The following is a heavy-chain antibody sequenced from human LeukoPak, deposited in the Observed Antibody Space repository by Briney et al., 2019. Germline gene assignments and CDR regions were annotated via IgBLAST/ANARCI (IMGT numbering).Heavy chain of an antibody. V-gene: IGHV4-59*12. J-gene: IGHJ4*02. Sequence: PSETLSLTCTVSGGSISSYYWSWIRQPPRKGLEWIGYIYYSGSTNYNPSLKSRVTISVDTSKNQFSLKLSSVTAADTAVYYCARDEEASYYGSGSYGYYFDYWGQGTLVTVSS. D-gene: IGHD3-10*01. CDR2: IYYSGST. CDR1: GGSISSYY. CDR3: ARDEEASYYGSGSYGYYFDY.